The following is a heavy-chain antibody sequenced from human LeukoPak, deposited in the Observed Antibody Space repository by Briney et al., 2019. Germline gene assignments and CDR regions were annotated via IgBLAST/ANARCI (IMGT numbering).Heavy chain of an antibody. J-gene: IGHJ4*02. D-gene: IGHD2/OR15-2a*01. CDR3: ARAFRRGSSPGQYYFDY. V-gene: IGHV3-48*01. CDR2: VGSSSGDI. CDR1: GFTFTYS. Sequence: PGGSLRLSCAASGFTFTYSMNWVRPAPGKGREWVSYVGSSSGDISYSDSVKGRFTISRDNAKNSLHLQMNSLRVEDTAVYYCARAFRRGSSPGQYYFDYWGQGTLVTASS.